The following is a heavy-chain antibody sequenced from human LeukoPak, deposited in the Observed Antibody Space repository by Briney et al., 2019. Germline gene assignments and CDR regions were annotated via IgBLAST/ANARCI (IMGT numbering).Heavy chain of an antibody. CDR3: TGGGLVRGSLHWFDP. V-gene: IGHV6-1*01. CDR1: GDSVSGGSAG. CDR2: IYYRSKWYS. Sequence: SQTLSLTCAISGDSVSGGSAGWNWIRQSPSRGLEWLGRIYYRSKWYSDYAVSVKSRITINPDTSRNQFSLQLNSVTHDDTAVYYCTGGGLVRGSLHWFDPWGQGTLVTVSS. D-gene: IGHD3-10*01. J-gene: IGHJ5*02.